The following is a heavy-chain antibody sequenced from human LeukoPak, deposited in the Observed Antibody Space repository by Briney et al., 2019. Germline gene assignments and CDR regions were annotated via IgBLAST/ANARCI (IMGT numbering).Heavy chain of an antibody. J-gene: IGHJ4*02. CDR3: AKEFYDSSGLDY. CDR2: INSDGSTT. D-gene: IGHD3-22*01. V-gene: IGHV3-74*01. Sequence: GGSLRLSCAASGFTFSSYWMHWVRHAPGKGLVWVSNINSDGSTTTYADSVKGRFTMSRDNSKNTLYLQMNSLRAEDTAVYYCAKEFYDSSGLDYWGQGTLVTVSS. CDR1: GFTFSSYW.